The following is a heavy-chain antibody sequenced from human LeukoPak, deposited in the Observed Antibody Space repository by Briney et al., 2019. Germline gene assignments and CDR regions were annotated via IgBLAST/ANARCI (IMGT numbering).Heavy chain of an antibody. CDR2: IRYDGSNN. D-gene: IGHD1-14*01. J-gene: IGHJ4*02. CDR1: GYTFSNYA. CDR3: ATTNPRGDFDY. V-gene: IGHV3-30*02. Sequence: PGGSLRLSCAASGYTFSNYAMHWVRQAPGKGLEWVAFIRYDGSNNDHADSVKGRFTISRDNSKNTLYMQMNSLRPEDTAIYFCATTNPRGDFDYWGQGTLVIVSS.